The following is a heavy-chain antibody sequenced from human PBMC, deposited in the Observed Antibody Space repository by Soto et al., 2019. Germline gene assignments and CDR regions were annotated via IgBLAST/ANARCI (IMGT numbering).Heavy chain of an antibody. J-gene: IGHJ4*02. V-gene: IGHV4-39*07. CDR1: GGSISTTDSTYY. CDR3: ARHDNMTLGSQYLDS. Sequence: SETLSLTCTVSGGSISTTDSTYYWGWIRQPPGKGLEWIGNIFYSGTTYSNPSLKSRVTISVDTSKNQFSLQLTSVTAADTSLYFCARHDNMTLGSQYLDSWGPGTLVTVSS. D-gene: IGHD1-1*01. CDR2: IFYSGTT.